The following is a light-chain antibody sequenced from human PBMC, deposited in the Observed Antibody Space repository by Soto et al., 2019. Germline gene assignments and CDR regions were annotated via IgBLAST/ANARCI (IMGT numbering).Light chain of an antibody. V-gene: IGKV1-39*01. Sequence: DIQMTQSPSSLSASVGDRVTITCRASQSISSYLNWYQQKPGKAPKLLIYAASSLQSGVPSRFSGSGSGTDFTLTISSLQPEDFATYYCQQSYSTPYTLGQGTKLRSN. CDR1: QSISSY. CDR3: QQSYSTPYT. J-gene: IGKJ2*01. CDR2: AAS.